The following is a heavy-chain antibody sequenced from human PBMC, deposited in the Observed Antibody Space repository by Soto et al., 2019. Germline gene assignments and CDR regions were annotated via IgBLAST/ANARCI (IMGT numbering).Heavy chain of an antibody. D-gene: IGHD6-13*01. CDR1: GGSFSGYY. CDR3: AGGRGRQQLVMSYYYGMDV. J-gene: IGHJ6*02. Sequence: SETLSLTCAVYGGSFSGYYWSWIRQPPGEGLEWIGEINHSGSTNHNPSLKSRVTMSVDTSKNQFSLNLSSVTAADTAVYYCAGGRGRQQLVMSYYYGMDVWGQGTTVTVSS. CDR2: INHSGST. V-gene: IGHV4-34*01.